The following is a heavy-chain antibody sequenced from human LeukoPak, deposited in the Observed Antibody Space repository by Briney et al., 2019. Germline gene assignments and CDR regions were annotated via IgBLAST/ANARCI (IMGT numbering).Heavy chain of an antibody. D-gene: IGHD2-15*01. Sequence: GASVKVSCKASGYSFTNKYMHWVGQAPGQGLEWMGILNPKDGSTDSAQRFQGRFTMTSDTSTSTVYMELSSLRSEDTAVYYCARGHCGGGGCYEGQWGQGSLVIVSS. J-gene: IGHJ4*02. CDR3: ARGHCGGGGCYEGQ. CDR2: LNPKDGST. V-gene: IGHV1-46*01. CDR1: GYSFTNKY.